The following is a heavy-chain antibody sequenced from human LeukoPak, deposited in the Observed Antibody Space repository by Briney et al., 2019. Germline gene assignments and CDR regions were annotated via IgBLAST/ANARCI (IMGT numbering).Heavy chain of an antibody. Sequence: GGSLRLSCAASGFTFGSFGMHWVRQAPGEGLEWVGRIKSKTDGGTPDYAAPVKGRFTISRDDSKNTLFLQMNGLKIEDTAVYYCTTVSREDSSSDYWGQGTLVTVSS. D-gene: IGHD6-13*01. V-gene: IGHV3-15*01. CDR3: TTVSREDSSSDY. CDR2: IKSKTDGGTP. CDR1: GFTFGSFG. J-gene: IGHJ4*02.